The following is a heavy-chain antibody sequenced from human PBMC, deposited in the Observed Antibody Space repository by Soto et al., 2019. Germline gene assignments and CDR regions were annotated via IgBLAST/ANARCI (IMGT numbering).Heavy chain of an antibody. CDR3: ARYPTLTDYFFHGMDV. Sequence: GESLKIPCKGSVYTFTNYWIVWVRQIPGKGLEWMGIIYPGDSDTRYSPSFQGQVTISADRSISTAYLQWSSLKASDTGMYYCARYPTLTDYFFHGMDVWGQGTTVTVSS. J-gene: IGHJ6*02. CDR2: IYPGDSDT. V-gene: IGHV5-51*01. D-gene: IGHD4-17*01. CDR1: VYTFTNYW.